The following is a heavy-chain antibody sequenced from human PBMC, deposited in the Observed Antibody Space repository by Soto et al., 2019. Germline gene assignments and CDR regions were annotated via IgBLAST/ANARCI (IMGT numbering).Heavy chain of an antibody. D-gene: IGHD4-17*01. Sequence: ESGGGVVQPGRSLRLSRAASGFTFSSYAMHWVRQAPGKGLEWVAVISYDGSNKYYADSVKGRFTISRDNSKNTLYLQMNSLRAEDTAVYYCETYGDYNYGMDVWGQGTTVTVSS. V-gene: IGHV3-30-3*01. J-gene: IGHJ6*02. CDR1: GFTFSSYA. CDR2: ISYDGSNK. CDR3: ETYGDYNYGMDV.